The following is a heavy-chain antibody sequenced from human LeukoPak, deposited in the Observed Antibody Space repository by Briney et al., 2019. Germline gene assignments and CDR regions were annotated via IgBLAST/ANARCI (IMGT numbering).Heavy chain of an antibody. J-gene: IGHJ3*02. CDR1: GFTFSSYW. V-gene: IGHV3-9*01. CDR3: AKATDYGDYVDAFDI. Sequence: PGGSLRLSCAASGFTFSSYWMHWVRQAPGKGLEWVSGISWNSGSIGYADSVKGRFTISRDNAKNSLYLQMNSLRAEDTALYCCAKATDYGDYVDAFDIWGQGTMVTVSS. CDR2: ISWNSGSI. D-gene: IGHD4-17*01.